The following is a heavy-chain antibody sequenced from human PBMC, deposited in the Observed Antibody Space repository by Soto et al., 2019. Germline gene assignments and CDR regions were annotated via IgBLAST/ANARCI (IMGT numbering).Heavy chain of an antibody. CDR2: IGSSSVTI. D-gene: IGHD6-19*01. CDR3: ARVPSSGWLYFFDY. Sequence: PGGSLRLSCAASGFTLSNYVMNWVRQAPGKGLEWISCIGSSSVTIFHADSVKGRFTISRDSAKNSLYLQMNSLRAEDTAMYYCARVPSSGWLYFFDYWGLGTLVTVSS. CDR1: GFTLSNYV. J-gene: IGHJ4*02. V-gene: IGHV3-48*01.